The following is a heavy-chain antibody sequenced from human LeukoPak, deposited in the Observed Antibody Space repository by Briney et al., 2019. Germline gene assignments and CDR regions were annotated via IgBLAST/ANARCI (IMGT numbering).Heavy chain of an antibody. CDR1: GFTFSNAW. CDR3: ARDPDFWSGHDFDY. J-gene: IGHJ4*02. Sequence: GGSLRLSCAASGFTFSNAWMSWVRQAPGKGLEWVSYISSSSSTIYYADSVKGRFTISRDNAKNSLYLQMNSLRAEDTAVYYCARDPDFWSGHDFDYWGQGTLVTVSS. CDR2: ISSSSSTI. D-gene: IGHD3-3*01. V-gene: IGHV3-48*01.